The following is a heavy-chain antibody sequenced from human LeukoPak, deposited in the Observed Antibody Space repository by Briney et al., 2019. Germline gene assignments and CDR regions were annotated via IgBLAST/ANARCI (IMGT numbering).Heavy chain of an antibody. Sequence: SETLSLTCTVSGGSISSYYWSWIRQPPGKGLEWIGYIYYSGSTNYNPSLKSRVAISVDTSKNQFSLKLSSVTAADTAVYYCARLGLPRSWFDPWGQGTLVTVSS. D-gene: IGHD5-18*01. J-gene: IGHJ5*02. CDR3: ARLGLPRSWFDP. CDR1: GGSISSYY. CDR2: IYYSGST. V-gene: IGHV4-59*08.